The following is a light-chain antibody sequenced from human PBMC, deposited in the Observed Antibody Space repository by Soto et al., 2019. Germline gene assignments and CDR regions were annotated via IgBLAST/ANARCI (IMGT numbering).Light chain of an antibody. V-gene: IGKV3-15*01. J-gene: IGKJ1*01. CDR3: QQYNNWPPA. CDR2: GAS. Sequence: EIVMAQSPATLSVSPGERATLSCRASQSVSGNLAWDQHKPCKAPRLLIFGASTRATGIPAWFSGSGSGTEFTLTISSLQSEDFAVYYCQQYNNWPPAFGQGTKVEIK. CDR1: QSVSGN.